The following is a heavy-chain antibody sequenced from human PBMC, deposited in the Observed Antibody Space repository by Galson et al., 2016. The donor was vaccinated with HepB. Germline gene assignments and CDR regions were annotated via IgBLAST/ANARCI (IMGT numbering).Heavy chain of an antibody. J-gene: IGHJ4*02. D-gene: IGHD6-19*01. V-gene: IGHV3-43*01. CDR1: GFTFKDYT. CDR3: VKDRAVASRGGFDY. CDR2: LSWDGDHT. Sequence: SLRLSCAASGFTFKDYTMHWVRQPPGKGLEWVSLLSWDGDHTFSADSVKGRSTISRDNSKNSLYLEMNGLRTEDTALYYCVKDRAVASRGGFDYWGQGTPVAVSS.